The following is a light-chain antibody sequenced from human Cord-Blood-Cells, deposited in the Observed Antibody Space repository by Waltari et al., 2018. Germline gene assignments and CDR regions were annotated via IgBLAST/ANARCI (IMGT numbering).Light chain of an antibody. V-gene: IGLV2-8*01. CDR1: SSDVGGYKH. Sequence: QSALTQPPSASGSPGQSVTISCTGTSSDVGGYKHVSWYQQHPGKAPKLMIYEVSKRPSGVPDRFSGSKSGNTASLTVSGLQAEDEADYYCSSYAGSNNFVFGTGTKVTVL. CDR3: SSYAGSNNFV. J-gene: IGLJ1*01. CDR2: EVS.